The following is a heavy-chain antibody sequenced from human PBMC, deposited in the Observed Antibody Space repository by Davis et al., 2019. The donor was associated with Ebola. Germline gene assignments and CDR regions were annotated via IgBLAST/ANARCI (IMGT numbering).Heavy chain of an antibody. D-gene: IGHD2-15*01. CDR3: ASAAAATFGMDV. CDR2: TYSRSKWYN. CDR1: GDRVTSHSAA. V-gene: IGHV6-1*01. J-gene: IGHJ6*02. Sequence: SQTLSLTCAISGDRVTSHSAAWNWIRQSPSRGLEWLGRTYSRSKWYNDYAVSVKSRITINPDTSKNQFSLQLNSVTPEDTAVYYCASAAAATFGMDVWCQGTTVTVSS.